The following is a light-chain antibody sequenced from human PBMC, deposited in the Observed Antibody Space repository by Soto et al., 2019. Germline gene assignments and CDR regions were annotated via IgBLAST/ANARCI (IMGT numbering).Light chain of an antibody. J-gene: IGLJ3*02. CDR1: SSNIGAGYD. Sequence: QCVLTQPPSVSGAPGQRVIISCTGSSSNIGAGYDVHWYQQLPGTAPTLLISGNTDRPSGVPDRFSGSKSGTSASLAITGLQTEDEADYYCQSFDRSLTAWVFGGGTKLTVL. CDR2: GNT. V-gene: IGLV1-40*01. CDR3: QSFDRSLTAWV.